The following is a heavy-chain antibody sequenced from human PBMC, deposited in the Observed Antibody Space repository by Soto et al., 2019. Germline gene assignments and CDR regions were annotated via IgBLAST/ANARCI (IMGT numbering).Heavy chain of an antibody. CDR1: GCTFSNAW. V-gene: IGHV3-15*01. CDR3: PTHLERRISRIYYYYSYMAD. J-gene: IGHJ6*03. CDR2: IKSKTDGGTT. Sequence: GGSLRLSCGASGCTFSNAWMSWVRQAPGKGLEWVGRIKSKTDGGTTDYAAPVKGRFTISRDDSKNTLYLQMNSLKTEDTAVYYFPTHLERRISRIYYYYSYMADWGKGTTVTVSS. D-gene: IGHD3-3*02.